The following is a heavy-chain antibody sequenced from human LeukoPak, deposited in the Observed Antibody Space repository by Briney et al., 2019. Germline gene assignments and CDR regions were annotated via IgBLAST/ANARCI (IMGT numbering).Heavy chain of an antibody. CDR1: GFAFSRQD. J-gene: IGHJ4*02. V-gene: IGHV3-23*01. CDR2: ISDSGDRT. CDR3: AKDARRSSGWYFFDH. D-gene: IGHD6-19*01. Sequence: GGPLRLSCAASGFAFSRQDMGWVRQAPGKGLEWVSAISDSGDRTYYVDSVKGRFTTSRDNSKNTLYLQMNSLRADDTAVYYCAKDARRSSGWYFFDHWGQGILVTVSS.